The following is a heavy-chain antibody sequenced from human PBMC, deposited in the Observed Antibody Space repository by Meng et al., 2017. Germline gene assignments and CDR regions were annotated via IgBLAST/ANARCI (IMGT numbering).Heavy chain of an antibody. J-gene: IGHJ5*02. D-gene: IGHD6-19*01. CDR2: ISSSSSYI. Sequence: EVRLVEFGGGLGKPGGSLRLSCAASGFTFSSYSMNWVRQAPGKGLEWVSSISSSSSYIYYADSVKGRFTISRDNAKNSLYLQMNSLRAEDTAVYYCARVISGWSYNWFDPWGQGTLVTVSS. CDR3: ARVISGWSYNWFDP. V-gene: IGHV3-21*01. CDR1: GFTFSSYS.